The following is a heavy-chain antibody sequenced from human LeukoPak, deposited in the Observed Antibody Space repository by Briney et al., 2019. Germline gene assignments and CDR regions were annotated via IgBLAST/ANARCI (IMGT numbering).Heavy chain of an antibody. CDR2: ISISGGDT. Sequence: PGGSLRLSCAVSGFTFSNSAISWVRQAPGKGLEWVSGISISGGDTYYADSVTGRFTISRDNSKNTLYLQMDSLRAEDTAVYYCAKEEVPNDYWGQGTLVTVSS. J-gene: IGHJ4*02. D-gene: IGHD1-1*01. CDR1: GFTFSNSA. CDR3: AKEEVPNDY. V-gene: IGHV3-23*01.